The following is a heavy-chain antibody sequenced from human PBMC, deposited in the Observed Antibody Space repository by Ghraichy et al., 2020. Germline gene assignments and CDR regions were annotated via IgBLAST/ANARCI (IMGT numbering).Heavy chain of an antibody. CDR3: ARRRVMAVAGTFEYYYYYGMDV. CDR1: GGSFSGYY. D-gene: IGHD6-19*01. CDR2: INHSGST. V-gene: IGHV4-34*01. J-gene: IGHJ6*02. Sequence: SETLSLTCAVYGGSFSGYYWSWIRQPPGKGLEWIGEINHSGSTNYNPSLKRRVTISVDTSKNQFSLKLSSGTAADTAVYYCARRRVMAVAGTFEYYYYYGMDVWGQGTTVTVSS.